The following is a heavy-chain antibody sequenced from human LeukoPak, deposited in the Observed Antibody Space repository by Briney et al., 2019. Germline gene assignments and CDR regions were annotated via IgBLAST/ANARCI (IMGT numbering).Heavy chain of an antibody. D-gene: IGHD6-13*01. J-gene: IGHJ4*02. CDR3: ATTTQGAAGRFGWFDY. CDR2: IIPIFGTA. CDR1: GGTFSSYA. Sequence: GASVKVSCKASGGTFSSYAISWVRQAPGQGLEWMGGIIPIFGTANYAQKFQGRVTITTDESTSTAYMELSSLRSEDTAVNYCATTTQGAAGRFGWFDYWGQGTLVTVSS. V-gene: IGHV1-69*05.